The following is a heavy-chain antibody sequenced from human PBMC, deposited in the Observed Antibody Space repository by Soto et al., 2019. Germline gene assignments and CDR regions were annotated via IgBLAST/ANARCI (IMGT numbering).Heavy chain of an antibody. D-gene: IGHD3-16*01. Sequence: GGSLRLSCAASGFTFSSYAITWVRQAPGKGLEWVSAISGSGGTTYYADSVKGRFTISRDNSKNTLYLQMNSLRAEDTAVYYSAKGLVQEKITFGGPPAYWGQGTLVTVSS. J-gene: IGHJ4*02. CDR1: GFTFSSYA. V-gene: IGHV3-23*01. CDR2: ISGSGGTT. CDR3: AKGLVQEKITFGGPPAY.